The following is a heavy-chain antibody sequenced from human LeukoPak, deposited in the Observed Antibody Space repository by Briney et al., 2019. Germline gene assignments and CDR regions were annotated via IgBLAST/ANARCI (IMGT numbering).Heavy chain of an antibody. D-gene: IGHD2-21*01. CDR3: AKSDCGTIGCKLLNY. CDR2: INSGGDAT. Sequence: GGSLRLSCVASGFTFSNAWMSWVRQAPGKGLEWVSAINSGGDATKYADSVKGRFTISRDNSKNTLSLQLDSLRAEDTALYYCAKSDCGTIGCKLLNYWGQGTLVTVSS. V-gene: IGHV3-23*01. J-gene: IGHJ4*02. CDR1: GFTFSNAW.